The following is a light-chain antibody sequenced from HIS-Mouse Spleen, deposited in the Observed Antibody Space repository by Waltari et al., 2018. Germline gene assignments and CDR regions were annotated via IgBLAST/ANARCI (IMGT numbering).Light chain of an antibody. CDR2: GNS. J-gene: IGLJ3*02. Sequence: QSVLTQPPSVSGAPGQRVTISCTGSSPNIGAGFDLHWYQPLPGTAPKLLIYGNSNRPSGVPDRFSGSKSGTSASLAITGLQAEDEADYYCQSYDSSLSGSVFGGGTKLTVL. CDR3: QSYDSSLSGSV. CDR1: SPNIGAGFD. V-gene: IGLV1-40*01.